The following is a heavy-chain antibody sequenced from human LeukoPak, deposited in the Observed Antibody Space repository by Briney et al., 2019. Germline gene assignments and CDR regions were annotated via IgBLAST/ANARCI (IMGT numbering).Heavy chain of an antibody. Sequence: GGTLRLSCAASGFTFSSYSMNWVRQAPGKGLEWVSSISTGSNYIYYADSLKGRFTISRDNAKNSLYLQMNSLRAEDTAVYYCAREVGIGYFDYWGQGTLVTVSS. CDR2: ISTGSNYI. J-gene: IGHJ4*02. CDR3: AREVGIGYFDY. CDR1: GFTFSSYS. D-gene: IGHD2-21*01. V-gene: IGHV3-21*01.